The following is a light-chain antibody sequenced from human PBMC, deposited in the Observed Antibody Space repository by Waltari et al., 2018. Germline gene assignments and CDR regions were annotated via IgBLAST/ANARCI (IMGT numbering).Light chain of an antibody. Sequence: EIGLTQSPATLSLSPGERATISCRASQSIRNYLAWYQQKPGQAPRLLIYESSNRATGIPDRFSGSGSGTDFTLTISSLEPEDFAVYYCQQRSNWPITFGQGTRLEI. CDR2: ESS. J-gene: IGKJ5*01. CDR3: QQRSNWPIT. CDR1: QSIRNY. V-gene: IGKV3-11*01.